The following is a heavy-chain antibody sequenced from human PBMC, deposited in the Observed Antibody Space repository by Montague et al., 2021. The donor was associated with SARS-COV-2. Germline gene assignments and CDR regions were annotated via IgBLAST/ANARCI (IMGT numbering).Heavy chain of an antibody. D-gene: IGHD6-13*01. J-gene: IGHJ5*02. V-gene: IGHV2-70*11. CDR1: GFSLSTSGMC. CDR3: ARILVAAAGSPFDP. CDR2: IDWDDDK. Sequence: VKPTQTLTLTCTFSGFSLSTSGMCVSWIRQPPGKALEWLARIDWDDDKYCSTSLKTRLTISKDTSKNQVVLTMTNMDPVDTATYYCARILVAAAGSPFDPWGQGNLVTVS.